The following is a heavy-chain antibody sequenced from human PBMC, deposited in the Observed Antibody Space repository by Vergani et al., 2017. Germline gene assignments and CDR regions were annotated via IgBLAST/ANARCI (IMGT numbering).Heavy chain of an antibody. CDR1: GFTFSSYA. D-gene: IGHD2-2*02. CDR3: ARLAGYCSSTSCYTGIVDY. Sequence: QVQLVESGGGVVQPGRSLRLSCAASGFTFSSYAMHWVRQAPGKGLEWVAVISYDGSKKYYADSVKGRFTISRDNSKNTLYLQMNSLRAEDTAVYYCARLAGYCSSTSCYTGIVDYWGQGTLVTVSS. J-gene: IGHJ4*02. V-gene: IGHV3-30-3*01. CDR2: ISYDGSKK.